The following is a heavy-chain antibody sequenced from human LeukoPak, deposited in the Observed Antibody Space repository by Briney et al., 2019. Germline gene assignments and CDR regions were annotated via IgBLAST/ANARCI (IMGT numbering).Heavy chain of an antibody. Sequence: PGTSLRLSCAASGFTFISYAIHWVRQAPGKGLEWVAFIRYDGSNKYYADSVKGRFTISRDNSKNTLYLQMNSLRAEDTAVYYCAKDRSFYDQAFDIWGQGTMVTVSS. CDR2: IRYDGSNK. J-gene: IGHJ3*02. V-gene: IGHV3-30*02. D-gene: IGHD1-26*01. CDR1: GFTFISYA. CDR3: AKDRSFYDQAFDI.